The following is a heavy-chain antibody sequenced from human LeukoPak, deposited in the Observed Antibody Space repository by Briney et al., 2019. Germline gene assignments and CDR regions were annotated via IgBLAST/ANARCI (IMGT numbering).Heavy chain of an antibody. CDR3: ARGSLGKFPPHF. CDR1: GFTFSSYS. D-gene: IGHD7-27*01. J-gene: IGHJ3*01. Sequence: GGSLRLSCAASGFTFSSYSMNWVRQAPGKGLEWVSSISSSSSYIYYANSVKGRFTISRDNAKNSLYLQMNSPRAEDTAVYYCARGSLGKFPPHFWGQGTMVTVSS. V-gene: IGHV3-21*01. CDR2: ISSSSSYI.